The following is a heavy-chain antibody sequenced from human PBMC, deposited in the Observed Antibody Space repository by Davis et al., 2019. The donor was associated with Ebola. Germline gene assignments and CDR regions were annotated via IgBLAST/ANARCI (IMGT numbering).Heavy chain of an antibody. CDR1: GFTVSSNY. J-gene: IGHJ4*02. V-gene: IGHV3-30*02. D-gene: IGHD3-3*01. CDR2: IRYDGSNK. Sequence: GESLKISCAASGFTVSSNYMSWVRQAPGKGLEWVAFIRYDGSNKYYADSVKGRFTISRDNSKNTLYLQMNSLRAEDTAVYYCAKGEEILEWFTPFDYWGQGTLVTVSS. CDR3: AKGEEILEWFTPFDY.